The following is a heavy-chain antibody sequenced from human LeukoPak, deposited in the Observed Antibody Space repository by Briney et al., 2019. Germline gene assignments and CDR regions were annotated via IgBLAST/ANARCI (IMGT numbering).Heavy chain of an antibody. J-gene: IGHJ4*02. CDR1: VYTFTNFY. D-gene: IGHD2-2*01. CDR2: MNPNSGDT. Sequence: WASVKVSCKASVYTFTNFYIHWVRQAPGQGLEWMGWMNPNSGDTSYAREFQDRVTMTRDTSLSTAYMELSRLRSDDTAVYFCARRPINCIITNCYVDYWGQGTLVTVSS. V-gene: IGHV1-2*02. CDR3: ARRPINCIITNCYVDY.